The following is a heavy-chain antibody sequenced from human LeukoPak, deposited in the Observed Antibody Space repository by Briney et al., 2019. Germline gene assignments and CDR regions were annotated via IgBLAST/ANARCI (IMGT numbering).Heavy chain of an antibody. Sequence: ASVKVSCKASGYTFTGYYMHWVRQAPGQGLEWMGWINPDSGGTDYAQKFQGRVTMTRDTSISTVYMELSRLRSDDTAVYYCARTRDFDYWGQGTLVTVPS. CDR3: ARTRDFDY. V-gene: IGHV1-2*02. D-gene: IGHD2-2*01. CDR1: GYTFTGYY. CDR2: INPDSGGT. J-gene: IGHJ4*02.